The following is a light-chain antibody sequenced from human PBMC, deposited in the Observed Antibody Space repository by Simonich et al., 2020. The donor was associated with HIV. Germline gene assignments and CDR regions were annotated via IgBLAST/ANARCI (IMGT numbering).Light chain of an antibody. CDR2: AAS. V-gene: IGKV1-39*01. CDR3: QQSYITLPYT. Sequence: DIQMTQSPSSLSASLGDRVTITCRARQSINTYLNWYQHKPGKAPKLLIYAASSLQGGVPSRFSGSGSGTDFTLXISSLQPEDFATYYCQQSYITLPYTFGQGTKLEIK. CDR1: QSINTY. J-gene: IGKJ2*01.